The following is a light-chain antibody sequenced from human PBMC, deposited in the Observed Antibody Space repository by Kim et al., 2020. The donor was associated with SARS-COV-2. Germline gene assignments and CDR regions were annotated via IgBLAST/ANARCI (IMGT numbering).Light chain of an antibody. CDR3: QVWDSSSDHVV. V-gene: IGLV3-21*04. CDR2: YES. Sequence: SYVLTQPPSVSVAPGKTARMTCGGNNIGSKNVHWYQQRPGQAPVVVIYYESDRPSRIPERFSGSNSGNTATLTISRVEAGDEADYYCQVWDSSSDHVVFGGGTKLTVL. J-gene: IGLJ2*01. CDR1: NIGSKN.